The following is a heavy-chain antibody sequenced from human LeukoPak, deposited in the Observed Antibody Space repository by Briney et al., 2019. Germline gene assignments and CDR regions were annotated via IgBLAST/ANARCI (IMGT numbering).Heavy chain of an antibody. CDR2: IYYSGST. V-gene: IGHV4-39*01. J-gene: IGHJ4*02. D-gene: IGHD6-19*01. CDR3: ARLVGVAGGGRGGGDFDY. CDR1: GGSISSSSYY. Sequence: SETLSLTCTVSGGSISSSSYYWGWIRQPPGKGLEWIGSIYYSGSTYYNPSLKSRVTISVDTSKNQFSLRLSSVTAGDTAVYYCARLVGVAGGGRGGGDFDYWGQGTLVTVSS.